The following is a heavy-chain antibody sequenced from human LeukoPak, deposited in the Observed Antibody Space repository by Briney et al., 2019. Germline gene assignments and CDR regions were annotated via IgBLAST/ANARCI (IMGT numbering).Heavy chain of an antibody. CDR3: ARDLVVVTAMVDY. CDR2: ISAYNGNT. V-gene: IGHV1-18*01. J-gene: IGHJ4*02. D-gene: IGHD2-21*02. CDR1: GYAFTSHG. Sequence: ASVKVSCKASGYAFTSHGITWVRQAPGQGLEWMGWISAYNGNTNYAQKLQGRVTMTTDTSTSTAYMELRSLRSDDTAVYYCARDLVVVTAMVDYWGQGTLVTVSS.